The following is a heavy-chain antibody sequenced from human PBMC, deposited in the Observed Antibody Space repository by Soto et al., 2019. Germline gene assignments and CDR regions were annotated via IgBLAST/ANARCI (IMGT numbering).Heavy chain of an antibody. D-gene: IGHD6-13*01. V-gene: IGHV4-34*01. Sequence: SETLSLTCAVYGGSFSGYYWSWIRQPPVKGLEWIGEINHSGGTNYNPSLKSRVTISVDTSKNQFSLKLNFVTAADTAMYYCARKSITASGYFDYWGQGILVTVSS. CDR2: INHSGGT. CDR3: ARKSITASGYFDY. CDR1: GGSFSGYY. J-gene: IGHJ4*02.